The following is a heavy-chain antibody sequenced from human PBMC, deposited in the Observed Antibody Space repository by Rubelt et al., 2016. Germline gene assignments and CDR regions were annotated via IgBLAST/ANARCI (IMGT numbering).Heavy chain of an antibody. CDR3: ARGRYITSSYDFDQ. CDR2: IYSDGSS. V-gene: IGHV3-NL1*01. CDR1: GLTFSSYG. J-gene: IGHJ4*02. Sequence: QVQLVESGGGVVQPGRSLRLSCAASGLTFSSYGMHWVRQAPGKGLEWVSVIYSDGSSHYADSVKGRFTIFRDNSENTLYLQMNSRRGDDTAGYYCARGRYITSSYDFDQWGQGSLVTVSS. D-gene: IGHD6-6*01.